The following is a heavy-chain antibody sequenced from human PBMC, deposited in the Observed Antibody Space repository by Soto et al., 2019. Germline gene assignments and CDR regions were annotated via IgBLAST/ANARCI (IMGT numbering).Heavy chain of an antibody. Sequence: GGSLTLSCAASGFTFSSYAMSWVRQAPGKGLEWVSAISGSGGSTYYADSVKGRFTISRDNSKNTLYLQMNSLRAEDTAVYYCAKGHRRQWHAFDIWGQGTMVTVSS. CDR2: ISGSGGST. D-gene: IGHD6-19*01. CDR3: AKGHRRQWHAFDI. J-gene: IGHJ3*02. V-gene: IGHV3-23*01. CDR1: GFTFSSYA.